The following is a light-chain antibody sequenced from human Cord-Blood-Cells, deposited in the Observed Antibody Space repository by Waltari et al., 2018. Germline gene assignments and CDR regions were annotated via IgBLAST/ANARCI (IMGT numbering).Light chain of an antibody. V-gene: IGKV3-15*01. Sequence: EIVMTQSPATLSVSPGERATHSCRASQSVSSNLDWYQQKPGQAPRLLIYGASTRATGIPARFSGSGSGTEFTLTISSLQSEDFAVYYCQQYNNWPPYTFGQGTKLEIK. CDR3: QQYNNWPPYT. CDR2: GAS. J-gene: IGKJ2*01. CDR1: QSVSSN.